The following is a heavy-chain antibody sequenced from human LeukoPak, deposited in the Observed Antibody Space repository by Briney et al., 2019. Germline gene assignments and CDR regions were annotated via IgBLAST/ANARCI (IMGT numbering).Heavy chain of an antibody. CDR2: IDHSGST. J-gene: IGHJ4*02. CDR1: GYAISGGYY. V-gene: IGHV4-38-2*02. Sequence: SETLSLTCSVSGYAISGGYYWGWIRQSPWKGLEWIGSIDHSGSTHCNPSLKSRVTMSVDTSKNQFSLKVTSLTAADTAVYYCARGAPMAAYCSGGSCYRPAPRTRFDYWGQGTLVTVSS. CDR3: ARGAPMAAYCSGGSCYRPAPRTRFDY. D-gene: IGHD2-15*01.